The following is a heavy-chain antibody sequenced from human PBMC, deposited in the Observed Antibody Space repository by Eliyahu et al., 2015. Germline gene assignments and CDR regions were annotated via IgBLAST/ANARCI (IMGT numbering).Heavy chain of an antibody. D-gene: IGHD3-10*01. J-gene: IGHJ4*02. CDR1: GFXLXVXP. CDR2: ISWDAKTT. CDR3: VKDGGFGLGTYYFDH. Sequence: EVHLVESGGTVVQPGGSLXLSCXASGFXLXVXPLHWVRQAPGKRPEWVSLISWDAKTTYYADSVKGRFTIARDNSKNSLLLQMDNLRIEDSAFYYCVKDGGFGLGTYYFDHWGQGTLVAVSS. V-gene: IGHV3-43*01.